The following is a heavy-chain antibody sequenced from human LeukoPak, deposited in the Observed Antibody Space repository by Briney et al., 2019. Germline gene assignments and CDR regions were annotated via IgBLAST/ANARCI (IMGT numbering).Heavy chain of an antibody. CDR1: GYTFTGYN. CDR2: INPNSGDT. V-gene: IGHV1-2*02. Sequence: GPSVKVSCKASGYTFTGYNMHWVRQVPGQGLEWMGWINPNSGDTNYAQNFQGRVTMTRDTSISTAYMELNRLRSDDTAVYYCAIVGEALDYWGQGTLVTVSS. D-gene: IGHD4-17*01. CDR3: AIVGEALDY. J-gene: IGHJ4*02.